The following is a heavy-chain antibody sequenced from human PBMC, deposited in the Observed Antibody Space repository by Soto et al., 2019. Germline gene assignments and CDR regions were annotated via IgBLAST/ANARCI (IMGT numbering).Heavy chain of an antibody. CDR2: MFHSGGA. J-gene: IGHJ4*02. D-gene: IGHD2-2*01. Sequence: QVQLHESGPGLVKPSETLSLTCVVSDGSISTYDWWTWVRQPPGKGLEWIGKMFHSGGADYSPSLKARDTISAASSKIHFPLRLTAVTAADPAVYYCATGNADSMLEYWGQGTQVALSS. CDR3: ATGNADSMLEY. CDR1: DGSISTYDW. V-gene: IGHV4-4*02.